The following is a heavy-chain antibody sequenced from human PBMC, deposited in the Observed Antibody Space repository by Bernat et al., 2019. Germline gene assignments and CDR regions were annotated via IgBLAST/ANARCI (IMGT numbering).Heavy chain of an antibody. D-gene: IGHD3-16*01. CDR2: LSHTDGAA. CDR1: GFTLSSSA. V-gene: IGHV3-23*01. CDR3: ARRGGVRGWGAFDF. J-gene: IGHJ3*01. Sequence: EVQLLDSGGGLVQPGGSLRLSCVASGFTLSSSAVSWVRQAPGMGPEWVSSLSHTDGAAYYADSVKGRFTISRDISSNTLYLQMNSLRAEDTAIYYCARRGGVRGWGAFDFWGQGTMVSVSS.